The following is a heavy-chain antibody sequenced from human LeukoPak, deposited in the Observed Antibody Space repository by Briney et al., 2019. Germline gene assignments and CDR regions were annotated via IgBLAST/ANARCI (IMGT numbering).Heavy chain of an antibody. D-gene: IGHD5-12*01. V-gene: IGHV3-48*01. J-gene: IGHJ4*02. Sequence: PGGSLRLSCAASGFNFNGYSMYWVRQAPGKGLEWVSYISSTSSPLYYADSVKGRFTISRDNAKKSVYLQMNSLRAEDTAIYYCACGYSGNYFYYFDHWGQGTLVTVSS. CDR1: GFNFNGYS. CDR3: ACGYSGNYFYYFDH. CDR2: ISSTSSPL.